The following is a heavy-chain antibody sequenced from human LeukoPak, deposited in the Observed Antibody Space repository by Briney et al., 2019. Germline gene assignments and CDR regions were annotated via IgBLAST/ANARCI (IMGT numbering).Heavy chain of an antibody. CDR3: AKDIQQLGYYYYYYGMDV. J-gene: IGHJ6*02. D-gene: IGHD6-13*01. CDR1: GFTFDDYA. V-gene: IGHV3-43*02. Sequence: GGSLRLSCAASGFTFDDYAMHWARQAPGKGLEWVSLISGDGGSTYYADSVKGRFTISRDNSKNSLYLQMNSLRTEDTALYYCAKDIQQLGYYYYYYGMDVWGQGTTVTVSS. CDR2: ISGDGGST.